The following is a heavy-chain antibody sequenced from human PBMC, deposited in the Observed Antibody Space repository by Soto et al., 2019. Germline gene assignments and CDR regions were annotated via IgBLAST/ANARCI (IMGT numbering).Heavy chain of an antibody. CDR2: IYYSGST. D-gene: IGHD6-19*01. Sequence: SEILSLTCTVSGGSISSYYWSWIRQPPGKGLEWIGYIYYSGSTNYNPSLKSRVTISVDTSKNQFSLKLSSVTAADTAVYYCARVYSSGWYPSYYFDYWGQGTLVTVSS. J-gene: IGHJ4*02. CDR1: GGSISSYY. CDR3: ARVYSSGWYPSYYFDY. V-gene: IGHV4-59*01.